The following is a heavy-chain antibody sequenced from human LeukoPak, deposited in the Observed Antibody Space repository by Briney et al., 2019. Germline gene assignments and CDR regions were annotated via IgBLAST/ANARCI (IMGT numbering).Heavy chain of an antibody. V-gene: IGHV4-59*08. J-gene: IGHJ5*02. Sequence: SETLSLTCTVSGGSISSYYWSWIRQPPGKGLEWIGYIYYSGSTNYNPSLKSRVTISVDTSKNQFSLKLSSVTAADTAVYYCARLHYYGSGRFPNWFDPWGQGTLVTVSS. D-gene: IGHD3-10*01. CDR3: ARLHYYGSGRFPNWFDP. CDR2: IYYSGST. CDR1: GGSISSYY.